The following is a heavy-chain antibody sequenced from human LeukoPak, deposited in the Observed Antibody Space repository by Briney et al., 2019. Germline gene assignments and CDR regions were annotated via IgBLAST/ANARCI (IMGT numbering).Heavy chain of an antibody. Sequence: GASVKVSCKASGYTFTGYYMHWVRQAPGQGLEWMGWINPNSGDTNYSQKFQGRVSMTRDTSINTAYMELSRLTSDDTAVYYCARWVGATGTFDYWGQGTLVTVSS. D-gene: IGHD1-26*01. CDR2: INPNSGDT. CDR1: GYTFTGYY. CDR3: ARWVGATGTFDY. J-gene: IGHJ4*02. V-gene: IGHV1-2*02.